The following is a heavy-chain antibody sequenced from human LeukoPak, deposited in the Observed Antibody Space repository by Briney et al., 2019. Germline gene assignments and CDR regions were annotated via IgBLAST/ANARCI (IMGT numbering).Heavy chain of an antibody. CDR2: IYTSGST. CDR3: ARDVGYCSSTSCYTAGTDAFDI. V-gene: IGHV4-4*07. D-gene: IGHD2-2*02. J-gene: IGHJ3*02. CDR1: GGSFSGYY. Sequence: SETLSLTCAVYGGSFSGYYWSWIRQPAGKGLEWIGRIYTSGSTNYNPSLKSRVTMSVDTSKNQFSLKLSSVTAADTAVYYCARDVGYCSSTSCYTAGTDAFDIWGQGTMVTVSS.